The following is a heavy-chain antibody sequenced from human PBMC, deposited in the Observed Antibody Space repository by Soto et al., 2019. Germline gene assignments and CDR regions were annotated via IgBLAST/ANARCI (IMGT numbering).Heavy chain of an antibody. CDR1: GYTFTSYY. Sequence: QVQLVQSGAEVKKPGASVKVSCKASGYTFTSYYMHWVRQAPGQGLEWKGIINPSGGSTSYAPKFQGRVTMPRDTSTSTVYMELSSLRSEDTAVYYCARYGLISSSWTICFDPWGQGTLVTVSS. V-gene: IGHV1-46*01. CDR2: INPSGGST. CDR3: ARYGLISSSWTICFDP. D-gene: IGHD6-13*01. J-gene: IGHJ5*02.